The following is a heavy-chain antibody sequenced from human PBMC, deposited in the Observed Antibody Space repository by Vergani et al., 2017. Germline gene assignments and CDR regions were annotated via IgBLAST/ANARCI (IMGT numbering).Heavy chain of an antibody. V-gene: IGHV4-38-2*02. CDR3: AKDARLFIVVVPAASSS. Sequence: QVQLQESGPGLVKPSETLSLTCAVSGFSIDNGYYWDWIRQPPGKGLEWIGSIYRTGRTHFNPSLKSRVTISVDTSNNHFSLRLNSLTAADTAVYYCAKDARLFIVVVPAASSSWGKGTTVTVSS. J-gene: IGHJ6*04. CDR1: GFSIDNGYY. D-gene: IGHD2-2*01. CDR2: IYRTGRT.